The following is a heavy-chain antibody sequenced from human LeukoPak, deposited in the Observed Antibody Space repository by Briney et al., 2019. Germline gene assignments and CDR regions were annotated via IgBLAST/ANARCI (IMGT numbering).Heavy chain of an antibody. Sequence: GGSLRLSCAASGFTFNNFAIHWVRQAPGKGLEWVTFIRYDGSDKYYADSVKGRFTISRDNFKNMLYLQMNSLRPEDTAVYYCARDGTDSSSPIFDYWGQGTLVTVSS. CDR1: GFTFNNFA. CDR2: IRYDGSDK. CDR3: ARDGTDSSSPIFDY. V-gene: IGHV3-30*02. D-gene: IGHD6-19*01. J-gene: IGHJ4*02.